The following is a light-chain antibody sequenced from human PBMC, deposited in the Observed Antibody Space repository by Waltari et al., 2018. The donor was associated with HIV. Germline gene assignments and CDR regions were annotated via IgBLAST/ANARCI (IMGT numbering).Light chain of an antibody. J-gene: IGKJ1*01. Sequence: ETVMTQPPGTLSVSPGGRATLSCRASQNVFSDLAWYHQKPGQAPRLLLFGASKRATGVPARFSGSGSGTEFTLTITSLQSEDYGLYHCQQYKTWPLTFGQGTRVEIK. CDR3: QQYKTWPLT. V-gene: IGKV3-15*01. CDR1: QNVFSD. CDR2: GAS.